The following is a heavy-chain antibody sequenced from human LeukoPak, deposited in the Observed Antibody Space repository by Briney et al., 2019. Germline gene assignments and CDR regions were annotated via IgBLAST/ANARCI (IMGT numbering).Heavy chain of an antibody. CDR3: ARDLSSSSPYYYYGMDV. J-gene: IGHJ6*02. CDR1: GFTFNSYG. CDR2: ISYDESNK. V-gene: IGHV3-30*03. Sequence: GGSLRLSCAASGFTFNSYGMHWVRQAPGKGLEWVAVISYDESNKYYADSVKGRFTISRDNSKNTLYLQMNSLRAEDTAVYYCARDLSSSSPYYYYGMDVWGQGTTVTVSS. D-gene: IGHD6-6*01.